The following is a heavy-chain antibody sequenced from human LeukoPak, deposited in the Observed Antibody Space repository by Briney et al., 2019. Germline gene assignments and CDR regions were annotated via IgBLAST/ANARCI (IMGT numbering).Heavy chain of an antibody. V-gene: IGHV3-11*01. J-gene: IGHJ6*02. D-gene: IGHD1-14*01. CDR1: GFTFSEYY. Sequence: GGSLRLSCAASGFTFSEYYITWIRQAPGKGLEWVSHISSSGRLMQYADSVRGRFTITRDNAQNFMSLQMNNLKPEDTAVYYCARDTNNGLDVWGRGTTVTVS. CDR3: ARDTNNGLDV. CDR2: ISSSGRLM.